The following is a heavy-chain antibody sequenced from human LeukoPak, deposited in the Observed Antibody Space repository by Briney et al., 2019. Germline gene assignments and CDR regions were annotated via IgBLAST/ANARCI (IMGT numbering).Heavy chain of an antibody. D-gene: IGHD6-13*01. CDR1: GFTFSSYW. CDR3: ARRYSSSWSGLGYYYYGMDV. V-gene: IGHV3-74*01. Sequence: PGGSLRLSCAASGFTFSSYWMHWVRQAPGKGLVWVSRISSEGSSTSYADSVKGRFTISRDNAKNTLYLQMNSLRAEDTAVYYCARRYSSSWSGLGYYYYGMDVWGQGTTVTVCS. CDR2: ISSEGSST. J-gene: IGHJ6*02.